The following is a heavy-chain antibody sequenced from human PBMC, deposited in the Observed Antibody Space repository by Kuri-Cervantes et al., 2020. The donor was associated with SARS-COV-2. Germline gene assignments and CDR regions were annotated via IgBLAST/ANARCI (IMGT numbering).Heavy chain of an antibody. J-gene: IGHJ6*03. D-gene: IGHD1-7*01. V-gene: IGHV3-53*01. CDR3: ARESRRTTRDYYYYYYMDV. CDR1: GFTVSSNY. Sequence: LSLTCAASGFTVSSNYMSWVRQAPGKGLEWVSVIYSGGSTYYADSVKGRFTISRDNSKDTLYLQMNSLRAEDTAVYYCARESRRTTRDYYYYYYMDVWGKGTMVTVSS. CDR2: IYSGGST.